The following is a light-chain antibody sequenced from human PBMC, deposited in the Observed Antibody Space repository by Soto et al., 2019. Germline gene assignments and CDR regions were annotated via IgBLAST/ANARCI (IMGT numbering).Light chain of an antibody. J-gene: IGKJ3*01. CDR1: QSVNSN. CDR2: HAS. Sequence: EIVMTQSPAILSVSPGERATLFCRASQSVNSNLAWYQQKPGQAPRLLVFHASTRAIGIPARFSGSGSGTEFTLTISSLQSEDFAVYYCQQYGGSAQFTFGPGTKVD. CDR3: QQYGGSAQFT. V-gene: IGKV3-15*01.